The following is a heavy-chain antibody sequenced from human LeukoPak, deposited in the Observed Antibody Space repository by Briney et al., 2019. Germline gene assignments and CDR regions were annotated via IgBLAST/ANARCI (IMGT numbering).Heavy chain of an antibody. CDR1: GFTFSSYA. D-gene: IGHD2-2*01. CDR3: ARALLRGYQLQTPKGY. CDR2: ISYDGSNK. V-gene: IGHV3-30-3*01. J-gene: IGHJ4*02. Sequence: GGSLRLSCAASGFTFSSYAMHWVRQAPGKGLEWVAVISYDGSNKYYADSVKGRFTISRDNSKNTLYLQMNSLRAEDTAVYYCARALLRGYQLQTPKGYWGQGTLVTVSS.